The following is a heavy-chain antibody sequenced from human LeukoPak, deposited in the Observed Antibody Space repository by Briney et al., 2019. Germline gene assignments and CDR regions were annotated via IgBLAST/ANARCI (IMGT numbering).Heavy chain of an antibody. CDR1: GFTFSSYS. Sequence: GGSLRLSCAASGFTFSSYSMNWVRQAPGKGLEWVSSISSSSSYIYYAVSVKGRFTISRDNAKNSLYLQMNSLRADDTAVYDCARAISNSPGFDYWGQGTLVTVSS. CDR2: ISSSSSYI. J-gene: IGHJ4*02. CDR3: ARAISNSPGFDY. V-gene: IGHV3-21*01. D-gene: IGHD4-11*01.